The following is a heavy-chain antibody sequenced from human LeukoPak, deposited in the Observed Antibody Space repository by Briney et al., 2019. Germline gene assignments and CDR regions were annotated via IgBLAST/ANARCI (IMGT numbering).Heavy chain of an antibody. Sequence: ASVKVSCKASGYTFTSYGISWVRQAPGQGLEWMGWISAYNGNTNFAQKLQGRVTMTTDTCTSTAYMDLRSLRSDDTAVYYCARDQAATNTQVRFCLDWGQGTLVTVSS. CDR2: ISAYNGNT. V-gene: IGHV1-18*01. J-gene: IGHJ4*02. CDR3: ARDQAATNTQVRFCLD. D-gene: IGHD3-9*01. CDR1: GYTFTSYG.